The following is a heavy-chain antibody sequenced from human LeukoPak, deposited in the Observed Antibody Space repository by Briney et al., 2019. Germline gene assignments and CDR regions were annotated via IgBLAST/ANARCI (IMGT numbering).Heavy chain of an antibody. V-gene: IGHV4-59*01. CDR1: RGSINNSY. CDR2: IYFSGST. Sequence: PSETLSLTCTVSRGSINNSYWGWMRQAPGKGLEWIGYIYFSGSTSYNPSLKSRVTISVDTSKNQFSLKVSSVTAADTAVYHCTRDGGFIDHWGQGTLVTVSS. CDR3: TRDGGFIDH. J-gene: IGHJ4*02. D-gene: IGHD3-16*01.